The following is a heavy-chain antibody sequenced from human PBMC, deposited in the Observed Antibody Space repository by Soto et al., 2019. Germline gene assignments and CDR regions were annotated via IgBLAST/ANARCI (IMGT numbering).Heavy chain of an antibody. CDR3: ARESGDWPLNWFDP. D-gene: IGHD2-21*02. CDR2: ITSDGKSK. V-gene: IGHV3-74*01. J-gene: IGHJ5*02. CDR1: GFNFSNHW. Sequence: GGSLRLSCAASGFNFSNHWMHWVRQRPGEGLVWVSRITSDGKSKAYAESVKGRFAISRDNARNTLYLQMNGLTAEDTAVYYCARESGDWPLNWFDPWGLGTLVTVSS.